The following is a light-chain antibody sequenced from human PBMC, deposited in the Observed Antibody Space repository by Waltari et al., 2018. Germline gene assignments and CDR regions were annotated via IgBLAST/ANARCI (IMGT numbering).Light chain of an antibody. CDR2: DAS. J-gene: IGKJ4*01. CDR1: QSVSSSY. CDR3: QNYGSSSLT. V-gene: IGKV3-20*01. Sequence: IALTQSPGTLSLSPGERATLSCRASQSVSSSYLSWYQQQPGQAPRLLIYDASSRATGIPDRFSGSGSGTDFTLIISRLEPEDFAVYYCQNYGSSSLTFGGGTKVEIK.